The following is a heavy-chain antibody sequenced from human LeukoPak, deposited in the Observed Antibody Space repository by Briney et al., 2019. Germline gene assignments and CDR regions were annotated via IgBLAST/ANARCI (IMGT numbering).Heavy chain of an antibody. CDR2: IIPILGIA. V-gene: IGHV1-69*04. J-gene: IGHJ4*02. CDR3: AHHYYDSSGYLRNQYYFDY. CDR1: GYTFTSYD. D-gene: IGHD3-22*01. Sequence: GASVTVSFTASGYTFTSYDINWVRQAPGQGLEWMGRIIPILGIANYAQKFQGRVTITADKSTSTAYMELSSLRSEDTAVYYCAHHYYDSSGYLRNQYYFDYWGQGTLVTVSS.